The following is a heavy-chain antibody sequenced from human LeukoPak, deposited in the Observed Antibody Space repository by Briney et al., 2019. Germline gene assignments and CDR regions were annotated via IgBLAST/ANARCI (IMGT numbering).Heavy chain of an antibody. D-gene: IGHD6-13*01. CDR3: AREVLSSSWYGGRGDWFDP. V-gene: IGHV1-2*02. J-gene: IGHJ5*02. CDR2: INPNSGGT. CDR1: GYTLTGYY. Sequence: GASVKVSCKASGYTLTGYYMHWGRQAPGQGLEWMGWINPNSGGTNYAQKFQGRVTMTRYTSISTAYMELNRLRSDDTAVYYWAREVLSSSWYGGRGDWFDPWGQGTLVTVSS.